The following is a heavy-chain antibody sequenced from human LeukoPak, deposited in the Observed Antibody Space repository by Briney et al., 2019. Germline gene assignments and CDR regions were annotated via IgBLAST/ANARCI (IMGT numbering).Heavy chain of an antibody. J-gene: IGHJ4*02. D-gene: IGHD6-13*01. V-gene: IGHV1-18*01. Sequence: ASVKVSCKSSGYTFTSYDINWVRQATGQGLELMGWISAYNGNTNYAQKLQGRVTMTTDTSTSTAYMELRSLRSDDTAVYYCARSGYSSSWYPSDYWGQGTLVTVSS. CDR2: ISAYNGNT. CDR1: GYTFTSYD. CDR3: ARSGYSSSWYPSDY.